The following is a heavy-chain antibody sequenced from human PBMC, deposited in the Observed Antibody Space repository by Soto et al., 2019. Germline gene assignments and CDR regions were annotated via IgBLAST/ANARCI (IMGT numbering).Heavy chain of an antibody. J-gene: IGHJ4*02. Sequence: EVPLVDSGGGLVQPGGSLRLSCEVSGFTFSSYWMHWVRQVPGKGLVWVSSINGDGSTTTYADSVRGRFTISRDNGKNTLYLQMNSLRAEDTAVYDCARPRYDGTGTPFDDWGRGTLVNVSS. D-gene: IGHD1-1*01. CDR1: GFTFSSYW. V-gene: IGHV3-74*03. CDR3: ARPRYDGTGTPFDD. CDR2: INGDGSTT.